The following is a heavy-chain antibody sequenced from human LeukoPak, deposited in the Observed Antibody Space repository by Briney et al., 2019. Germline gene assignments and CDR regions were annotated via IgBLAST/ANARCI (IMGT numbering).Heavy chain of an antibody. D-gene: IGHD6-19*01. CDR1: GSTFSSYG. J-gene: IGHJ4*02. CDR3: ARDVAVAGPYDY. CDR2: IWYDGSNK. Sequence: GGSLRLSCAASGSTFSSYGMHWVRQAPGKGLEWVAVIWYDGSNKYYADSVKGRFTISRDNSKNTLYLQMNSLRAEDTAVYYCARDVAVAGPYDYWGQGTLVTVSS. V-gene: IGHV3-33*01.